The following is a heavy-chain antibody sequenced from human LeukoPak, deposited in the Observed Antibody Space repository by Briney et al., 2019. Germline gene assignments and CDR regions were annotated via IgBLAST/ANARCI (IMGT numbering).Heavy chain of an antibody. CDR1: GFTFSTYW. CDR3: ARVSDISVAAYFDY. V-gene: IGHV3-74*01. D-gene: IGHD6-19*01. Sequence: GGSLRLSCAASGFTFSTYWMHWVRQAPGEGLVWVSRIHTDGSSTNYADSVRGRFTISRDNAKNTLYLQMDSLRAEDTAVYYCARVSDISVAAYFDYWGQGTLVTVSS. J-gene: IGHJ4*02. CDR2: IHTDGSST.